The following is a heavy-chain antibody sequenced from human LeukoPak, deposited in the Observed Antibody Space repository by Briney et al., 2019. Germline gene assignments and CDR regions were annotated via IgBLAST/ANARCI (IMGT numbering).Heavy chain of an antibody. D-gene: IGHD2-15*01. Sequence: SETLSLTCTVSGGSISSYYWSWIRQPPGKGLEWIGYIYYSGSTNYNPSLKSRVTISVDTSKNQFSLKLSSVTAADTAVYYCARPNSPYCSGGSCHDAFDIWGQGTMVTVSS. CDR3: ARPNSPYCSGGSCHDAFDI. CDR2: IYYSGST. J-gene: IGHJ3*02. CDR1: GGSISSYY. V-gene: IGHV4-59*08.